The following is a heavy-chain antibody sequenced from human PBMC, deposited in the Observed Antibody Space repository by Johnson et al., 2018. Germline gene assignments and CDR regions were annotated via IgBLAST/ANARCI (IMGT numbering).Heavy chain of an antibody. V-gene: IGHV3-66*02. J-gene: IGHJ1*01. CDR2: IYSGGST. Sequence: VQLVQSGGGLVQPGGSLRLSCAATGFTVSSNYMSWVRQAPGKGLEWVSVIYSGGSTYYADSVKGRFTISRDNSKNTLYLQMNSLSVDDTAVYYCVRDPYFYGSRAYIPRVDWGKGTLVTVSS. CDR1: GFTVSSNY. CDR3: VRDPYFYGSRAYIPRVD. D-gene: IGHD3-22*01.